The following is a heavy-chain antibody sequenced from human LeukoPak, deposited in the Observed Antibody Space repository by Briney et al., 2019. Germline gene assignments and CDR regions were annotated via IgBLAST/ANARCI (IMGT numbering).Heavy chain of an antibody. D-gene: IGHD2-2*01. CDR2: ISADNGNT. J-gene: IGHJ6*02. V-gene: IGHV1-18*01. CDR1: GYTFTSYG. Sequence: SVKVSCKASGYTFTSYGISWVRQGPGQGLEWMGWISADNGNTNYGQKLQGRVTMTTDTSTSTAYMELRSLRSDDTAVYYCARDRGDIVVVPAAMRDYYYGMDVWGQGTTVTVSS. CDR3: ARDRGDIVVVPAAMRDYYYGMDV.